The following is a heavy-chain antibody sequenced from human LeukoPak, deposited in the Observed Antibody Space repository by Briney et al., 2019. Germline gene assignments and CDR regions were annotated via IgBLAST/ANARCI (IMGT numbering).Heavy chain of an antibody. V-gene: IGHV4-4*07. D-gene: IGHD3-10*01. CDR2: GGTSGII. CDR3: ARYRVGYYFDY. J-gene: IGHJ4*02. Sequence: FETLSPTCTVSGGSITGNYWTWIPQPAGKGLEWIGRGGTSGIINYNASPQSPVTMSLDTSKNPLSLKLNSVTAADTAVYFCARYRVGYYFDYWGQGTLVTVSS. CDR1: GGSITGNY.